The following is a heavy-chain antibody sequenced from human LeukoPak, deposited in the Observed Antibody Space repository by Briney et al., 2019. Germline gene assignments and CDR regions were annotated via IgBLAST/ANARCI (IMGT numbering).Heavy chain of an antibody. D-gene: IGHD1-7*01. CDR2: ISGSGGST. Sequence: GGSLRLSCAASGFTFSSYAMSWVRQAPGKGLEWVSAISGSGGSTYYADSVKGRFTISRDNSKNTLYLQMNSLRAEDTAVYYCAKARGTTGPQKYYFDYWGQGTLVTASS. CDR1: GFTFSSYA. J-gene: IGHJ4*02. CDR3: AKARGTTGPQKYYFDY. V-gene: IGHV3-23*01.